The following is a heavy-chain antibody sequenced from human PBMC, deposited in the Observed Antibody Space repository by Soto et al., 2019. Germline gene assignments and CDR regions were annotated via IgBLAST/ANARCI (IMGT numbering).Heavy chain of an antibody. Sequence: QVQLVQSGAEVKKPGASVKVSCKASGDTFPDYYINWVRQAPGQGLEWMGTVNPSGGHTTYAQHFLGRMTMTRDTSTSTLYMELTSLTSEDTAVYYCARGGHVVVVTAALDFWGQGTLVTVSS. CDR2: VNPSGGHT. J-gene: IGHJ4*02. CDR1: GDTFPDYY. V-gene: IGHV1-46*01. D-gene: IGHD2-21*02. CDR3: ARGGHVVVVTAALDF.